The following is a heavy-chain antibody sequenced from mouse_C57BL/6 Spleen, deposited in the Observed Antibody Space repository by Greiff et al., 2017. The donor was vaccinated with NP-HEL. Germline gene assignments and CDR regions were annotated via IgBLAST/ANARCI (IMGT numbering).Heavy chain of an antibody. CDR3: ARSLLLRQFDY. V-gene: IGHV1-26*01. Sequence: VQLQQSGPELVKPGASVKISCKASGYTFTDYYMNWVKQSHGKSLEWIGDINPNNGGTSYNQKFKGKATLTVDKSSSTAYMELRSLTSEDSAVYYCARSLLLRQFDYWGQGTTLTVSS. CDR1: GYTFTDYY. J-gene: IGHJ2*01. D-gene: IGHD1-1*01. CDR2: INPNNGGT.